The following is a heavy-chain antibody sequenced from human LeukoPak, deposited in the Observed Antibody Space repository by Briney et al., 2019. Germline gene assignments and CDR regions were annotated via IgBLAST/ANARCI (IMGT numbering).Heavy chain of an antibody. CDR1: GYTFNKNA. CDR3: ARRSPTADAFDI. Sequence: ASVKVSYKASGYTFNKNAINWVRQAPGQGLEWMGWINTKTGTQTYAQGFTGGFVFSLDMAVSTAYLQISSLKAADTAVYYCARRSPTADAFDIWGQGTLVTVSS. V-gene: IGHV7-4-1*02. D-gene: IGHD4-11*01. CDR2: INTKTGTQ. J-gene: IGHJ3*02.